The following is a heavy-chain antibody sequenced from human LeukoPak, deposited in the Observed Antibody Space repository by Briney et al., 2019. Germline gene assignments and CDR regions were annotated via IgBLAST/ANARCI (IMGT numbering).Heavy chain of an antibody. CDR2: IYHSGST. J-gene: IGHJ4*02. CDR3: ARWGREYYDILTRSYYFDY. D-gene: IGHD3-9*01. V-gene: IGHV4-38-2*01. CDR1: GYSISSGYY. Sequence: SETLSLTCAVSGYSISSGYYWGWIRQPPGEGLEWIGSIYHSGSTYYNPSLKSRVTISVDMSKNHFSLKLSSVTAADTAVYYCARWGREYYDILTRSYYFDYWGQGTLVTVSS.